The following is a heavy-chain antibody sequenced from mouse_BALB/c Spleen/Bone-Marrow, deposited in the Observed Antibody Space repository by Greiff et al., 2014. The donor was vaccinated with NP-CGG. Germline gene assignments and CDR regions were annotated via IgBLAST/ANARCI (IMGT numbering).Heavy chain of an antibody. Sequence: QVQLQQPGAELVKPGASVKVSCKASGYTFNVYNIHWVKQRSGQGLEWIGWFYPGSGSVKYNEKFKDKATLTADKSSSTVYMELSRLTSEDSAVYFCARHEGGVFFVYWGQGTLVTVSA. J-gene: IGHJ3*01. CDR1: GYTFNVYN. CDR3: ARHEGGVFFVY. CDR2: FYPGSGSV. V-gene: IGHV1-62-2*01.